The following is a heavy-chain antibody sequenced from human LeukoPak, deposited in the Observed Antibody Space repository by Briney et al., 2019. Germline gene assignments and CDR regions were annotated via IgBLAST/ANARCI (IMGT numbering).Heavy chain of an antibody. CDR3: ARTQWERVVPAAMRGDY. CDR2: IYYSGST. V-gene: IGHV4-39*01. J-gene: IGHJ4*02. Sequence: SETLSLTCTVSGGSISSSSYYWGWIRQPPGKGLEWIGSIYYSGSTYYNPSLKSRVTISVDTSKNQFSLKLSSVTAADTAVYYWARTQWERVVPAAMRGDYWGQGTLVTVSS. D-gene: IGHD2-2*01. CDR1: GGSISSSSYY.